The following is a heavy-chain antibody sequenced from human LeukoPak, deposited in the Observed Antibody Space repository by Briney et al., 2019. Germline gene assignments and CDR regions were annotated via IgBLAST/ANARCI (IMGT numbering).Heavy chain of an antibody. CDR2: IIPILGIA. D-gene: IGHD1-1*01. CDR3: ARDHEYDGAYGMDV. Sequence: GASVKVSCKASGGTFSSYAISWVRQAPGQGLEWMGRIIPILGIANYAQKFQGRVTITADKSTSTAYMELSSLRSEDTAVYYCARDHEYDGAYGMDVWGQGTTVTVSS. V-gene: IGHV1-69*04. J-gene: IGHJ6*02. CDR1: GGTFSSYA.